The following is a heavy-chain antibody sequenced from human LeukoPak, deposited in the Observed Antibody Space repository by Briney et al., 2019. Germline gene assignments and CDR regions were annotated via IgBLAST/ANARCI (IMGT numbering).Heavy chain of an antibody. V-gene: IGHV3-11*04. D-gene: IGHD6-19*01. CDR2: ISGNGGVI. J-gene: IGHJ5*02. Sequence: GGSLRLSCAASGFTFSDNYMTWVRQAPGKGLEWLSYISGNGGVIQYADSVKGRFTISRDNAKNSLYLQMNSLRAEDTAVYYCAREMLAAVAAQSWGQGTLVTVSS. CDR3: AREMLAAVAAQS. CDR1: GFTFSDNY.